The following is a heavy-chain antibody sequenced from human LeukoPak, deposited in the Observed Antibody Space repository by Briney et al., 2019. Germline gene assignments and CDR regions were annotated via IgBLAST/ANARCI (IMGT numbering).Heavy chain of an antibody. Sequence: ASVKVSCKASGYTSTSYGISWVRQAPGQGLEWMGWISAYNGNTNYAQKLQGRVTMTTDTSTSTAYMELRSLRSDDTAVYYCARVGDSSGYYSESFDYWGQGTLVTVSS. CDR2: ISAYNGNT. CDR1: GYTSTSYG. CDR3: ARVGDSSGYYSESFDY. D-gene: IGHD3-22*01. J-gene: IGHJ4*02. V-gene: IGHV1-18*01.